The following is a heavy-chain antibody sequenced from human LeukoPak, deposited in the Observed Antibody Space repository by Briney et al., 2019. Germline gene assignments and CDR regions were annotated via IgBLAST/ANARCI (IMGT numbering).Heavy chain of an antibody. V-gene: IGHV1-2*02. CDR3: ARGWSYYGSGSYYIDPHFDY. D-gene: IGHD3-10*01. Sequence: ASVKVSCKASGYTFTGHYMHWVRQAPGQGLEWMGWINPNSGGTNYAQKFQGRVTMTRDTSISTAYMELSRLRSDDTAVYYCARGWSYYGSGSYYIDPHFDYWGQGTLVTVSS. CDR2: INPNSGGT. J-gene: IGHJ4*02. CDR1: GYTFTGHY.